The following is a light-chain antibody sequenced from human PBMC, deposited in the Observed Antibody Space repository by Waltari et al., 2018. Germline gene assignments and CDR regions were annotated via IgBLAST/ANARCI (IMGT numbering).Light chain of an antibody. V-gene: IGKV3-20*01. Sequence: EVVLTQSPDTLSLSPGERATLSCRASQSLTKRYLAWYQQKPGRAPRLLIYGASSRAAGIPDRFSGSGSGTDFTLTISRLEPEEFAVYYCQQYGSSVLYTFGQGTKLEIK. J-gene: IGKJ2*01. CDR3: QQYGSSVLYT. CDR2: GAS. CDR1: QSLTKRY.